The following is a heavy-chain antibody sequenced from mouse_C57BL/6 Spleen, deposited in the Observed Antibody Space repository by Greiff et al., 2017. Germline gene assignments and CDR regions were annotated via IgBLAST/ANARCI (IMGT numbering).Heavy chain of an antibody. Sequence: EVMLVESGGDLVKPGGSLKLSCAASGFTFSSYGMSWVRQTPDKRLEWVATISSGGSYTYYPDSVKGRFTISRDNAKNTLYLQMSSLKSEDTAMYYCARRGYGSSRDYFDYWGQGTTLTVSS. CDR1: GFTFSSYG. CDR3: ARRGYGSSRDYFDY. V-gene: IGHV5-6*02. D-gene: IGHD1-1*01. J-gene: IGHJ2*01. CDR2: ISSGGSYT.